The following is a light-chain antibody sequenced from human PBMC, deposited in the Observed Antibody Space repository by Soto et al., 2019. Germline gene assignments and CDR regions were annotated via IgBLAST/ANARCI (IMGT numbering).Light chain of an antibody. Sequence: DIQLTQSPSFLSASIGDRVTITCRASQGISSYLAWYQQKPGEAPQLLIYAASTLESGVPSRFSGSGSGTEFTLTISSLQPEDFATYYCQQVNSYPITFGQGTRLEIK. CDR1: QGISSY. CDR3: QQVNSYPIT. J-gene: IGKJ5*01. V-gene: IGKV1-9*01. CDR2: AAS.